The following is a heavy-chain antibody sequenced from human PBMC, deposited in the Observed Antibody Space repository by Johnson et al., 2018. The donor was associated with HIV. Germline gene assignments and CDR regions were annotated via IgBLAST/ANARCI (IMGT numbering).Heavy chain of an antibody. V-gene: IGHV3-23*04. CDR3: ANLGRYFDWFPTTNDAFDI. J-gene: IGHJ3*02. D-gene: IGHD3-9*01. Sequence: VQLVESGGGLIQPGGSLRLSCAASGFTVSSNYMSWVRQAPGKGLEWVSVISGSGDSTYYADSVKGRFTISRDNSKNTLYLQMNSLRAEDTAVYYCANLGRYFDWFPTTNDAFDIWGQGTMVTVSS. CDR2: ISGSGDST. CDR1: GFTVSSNY.